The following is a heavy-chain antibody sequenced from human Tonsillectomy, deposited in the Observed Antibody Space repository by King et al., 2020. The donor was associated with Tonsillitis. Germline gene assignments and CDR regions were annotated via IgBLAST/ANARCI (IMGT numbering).Heavy chain of an antibody. V-gene: IGHV5-51*01. CDR3: ARQGTIAAAGTYYYGMDV. Sequence: VQLVESGAEVKKPGESLKISCKGSGYSFTSYWIGWVRQMPGKGLEWMGIIYPGDSDTRYSPSFQGQVTISADKSISTASLQWSSLKASDTAMYYCARQGTIAAAGTYYYGMDVWGQGTTVTVSS. CDR1: GYSFTSYW. CDR2: IYPGDSDT. J-gene: IGHJ6*02. D-gene: IGHD6-13*01.